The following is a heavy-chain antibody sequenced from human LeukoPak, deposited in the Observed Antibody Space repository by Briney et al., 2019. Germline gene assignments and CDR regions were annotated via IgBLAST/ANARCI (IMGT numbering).Heavy chain of an antibody. CDR2: INHSGST. Sequence: HPSETLSLTCTVSGGSISSYYWSWIRQPPGKGLEWIGEINHSGSTNYNPSLKSRVTISVDTSKNQFSLKLSSVTAADTAVYYCARDNTPKGITIFGVVINKYYYYGMDVWGQGTTVTVSS. J-gene: IGHJ6*02. D-gene: IGHD3-3*01. V-gene: IGHV4-34*01. CDR3: ARDNTPKGITIFGVVINKYYYYGMDV. CDR1: GGSISSYY.